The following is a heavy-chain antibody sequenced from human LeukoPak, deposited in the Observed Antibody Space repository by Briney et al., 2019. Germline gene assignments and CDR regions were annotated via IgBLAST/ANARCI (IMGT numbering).Heavy chain of an antibody. CDR1: GFTFSSYW. V-gene: IGHV3-74*01. D-gene: IGHD6-13*01. CDR2: ISRDGSST. CDR3: TRFATGTLF. J-gene: IGHJ4*02. Sequence: GGSLRLSCAAPGFTFSSYWMHWVRQAPGKGLVWVSRISRDGSSTSYADSVKGRFTISRDNAKNTLYLQMNSLRAEDTAVYHCTRFATGTLFWGQGTLVTVSS.